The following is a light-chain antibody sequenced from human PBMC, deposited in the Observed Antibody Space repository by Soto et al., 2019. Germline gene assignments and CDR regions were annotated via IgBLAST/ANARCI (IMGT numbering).Light chain of an antibody. Sequence: QSALTQPPSASGSPGQSVTISCTGTSSDVGGYNYVSWYQQYPGRAPKLMIYEVSKRPSGVSNRFSGSKSGNTASLTISGLQAEDEADYYCCSYAGSSTFVVFGGGTKVTVL. J-gene: IGLJ2*01. CDR3: CSYAGSSTFVV. CDR2: EVS. CDR1: SSDVGGYNY. V-gene: IGLV2-23*02.